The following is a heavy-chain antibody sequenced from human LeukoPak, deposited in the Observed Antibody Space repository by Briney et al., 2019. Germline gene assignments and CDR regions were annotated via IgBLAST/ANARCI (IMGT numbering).Heavy chain of an antibody. Sequence: KASEPLSLTCTVSGGSISSSSYYWGWIRQPPGKGLEWIGSIYYSGSTYYNPSLKSRVTISVDTSKNQFSLKLSSVTAADTAVYYCARQQLAPYYFDYWGQGTLVTVSS. J-gene: IGHJ4*02. CDR3: ARQQLAPYYFDY. V-gene: IGHV4-39*01. CDR2: IYYSGST. D-gene: IGHD6-6*01. CDR1: GGSISSSSYY.